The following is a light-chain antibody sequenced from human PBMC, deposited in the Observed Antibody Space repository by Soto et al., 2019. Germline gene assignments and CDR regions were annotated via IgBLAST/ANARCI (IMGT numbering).Light chain of an antibody. CDR1: SSDVGGYNF. V-gene: IGLV2-14*01. CDR3: SSYTSSDTWV. CDR2: EVT. Sequence: QSALTQPASVSGSPGQSITISCTGTSSDVGGYNFVSWYQQHPGKAPKLMIYEVTNRPSGVSNRLSGSKSGNTASLTISGPQAEDEADYYCSSYTSSDTWVFGGGTKLTVL. J-gene: IGLJ3*02.